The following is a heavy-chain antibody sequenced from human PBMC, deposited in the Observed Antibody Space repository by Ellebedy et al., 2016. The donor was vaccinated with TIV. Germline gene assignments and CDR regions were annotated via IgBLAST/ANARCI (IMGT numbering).Heavy chain of an antibody. Sequence: GESLKISCAASGFTFSSYAMSWVRQAPGKGLEWVATISGLGGDKTYYADSVKGRFTPSRDDSTKTVFLHMNNLKVEDTARYYCAKGGGSGFDYWGQGALVLVSS. D-gene: IGHD3-10*01. CDR2: ISGLGGDKT. J-gene: IGHJ4*02. V-gene: IGHV3-23*01. CDR3: AKGGGSGFDY. CDR1: GFTFSSYA.